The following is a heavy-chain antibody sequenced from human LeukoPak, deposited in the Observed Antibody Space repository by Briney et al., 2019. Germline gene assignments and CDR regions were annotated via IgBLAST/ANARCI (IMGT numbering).Heavy chain of an antibody. J-gene: IGHJ4*02. D-gene: IGHD3-10*01. CDR2: MANYGSNK. CDR1: GFTFNKYA. Sequence: PGGSLRLSCAAWGFTFNKYAMHGVRQSPGKGLQGGAVMANYGSNKYYADSVKGRLTISRENSKNTMYLQVNSLRAEDPAVYYCAKLETRGYQGIEYWGQGTLVTVS. CDR3: AKLETRGYQGIEY. V-gene: IGHV3-30*18.